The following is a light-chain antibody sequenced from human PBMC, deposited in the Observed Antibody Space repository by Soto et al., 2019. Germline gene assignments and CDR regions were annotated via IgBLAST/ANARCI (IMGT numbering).Light chain of an antibody. V-gene: IGKV3-20*01. CDR3: QQFGTSPLYT. CDR2: GAS. Sequence: ESVLTQSQGTLSLSPGERVTLSCRASQTFGSTYLAWYQQRPGQSPRLLISGASRRASGIPDRFRGSGSGTDVTLTISRLEPEDVAVYYCQQFGTSPLYTFGQGTKLEIK. J-gene: IGKJ2*01. CDR1: QTFGSTY.